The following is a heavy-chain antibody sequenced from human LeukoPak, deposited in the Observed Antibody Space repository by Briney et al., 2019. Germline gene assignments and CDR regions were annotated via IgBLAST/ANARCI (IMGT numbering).Heavy chain of an antibody. CDR1: GGSFSGYY. Sequence: SETLSLTCAVYGGSFSGYYWSWIRQPPGKGLEWIGEINHSGSTNYNPSLKGRVTISVDTSKNQFSLKLSSVTAADTAVYYCARDFGSPTHGYWFDPWGQGTLVTVSS. J-gene: IGHJ5*02. CDR2: INHSGST. D-gene: IGHD3-16*01. V-gene: IGHV4-34*01. CDR3: ARDFGSPTHGYWFDP.